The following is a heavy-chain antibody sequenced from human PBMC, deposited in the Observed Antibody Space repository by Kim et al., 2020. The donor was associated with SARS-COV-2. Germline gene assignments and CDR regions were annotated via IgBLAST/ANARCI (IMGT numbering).Heavy chain of an antibody. CDR2: ISYVGSNK. J-gene: IGHJ6*02. CDR1: GFTFSSYA. V-gene: IGHV3-30*04. Sequence: GGSLRLSCAASGFTFSSYAMHWVRQAPGKGLEWVAVISYVGSNKYYADSVKGRFTISRDNSKNTLYLQMNSLRAEDTAVYYCARARSSNYYYGMDVWGQGTTVTVSS. CDR3: ARARSSNYYYGMDV. D-gene: IGHD6-19*01.